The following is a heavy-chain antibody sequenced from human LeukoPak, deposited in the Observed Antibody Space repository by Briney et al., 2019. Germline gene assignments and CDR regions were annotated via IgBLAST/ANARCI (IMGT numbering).Heavy chain of an antibody. D-gene: IGHD4-17*01. CDR2: ISAGGSST. CDR3: AREIYGDIFSDY. Sequence: GGSLRLSCAASGFTFNNYAMSWVRQAPGKGLEWVSAISAGGSSTYYADSVKGRFTISRDNSKETLYLQMNSLRAEDTAVYYCAREIYGDIFSDYWGQGTLVTVSS. V-gene: IGHV3-23*01. CDR1: GFTFNNYA. J-gene: IGHJ4*02.